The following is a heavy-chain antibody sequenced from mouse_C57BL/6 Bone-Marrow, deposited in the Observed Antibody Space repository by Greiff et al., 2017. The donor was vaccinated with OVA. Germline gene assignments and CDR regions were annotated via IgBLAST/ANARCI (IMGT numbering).Heavy chain of an antibody. V-gene: IGHV1-54*01. CDR2: INPGSGGT. J-gene: IGHJ4*01. CDR3: ARGYYDYDEDAMDY. D-gene: IGHD2-4*01. Sequence: QVHVKQSGAELVRPGTSVKVSCKASGYAFTNYLIEWVKQRPGQGLEWIGVINPGSGGTNYNEKFKGKATLTADKSSSTAYMQLSSLTSEDSAVVFCARGYYDYDEDAMDYWGQGTSVTVSS. CDR1: GYAFTNYL.